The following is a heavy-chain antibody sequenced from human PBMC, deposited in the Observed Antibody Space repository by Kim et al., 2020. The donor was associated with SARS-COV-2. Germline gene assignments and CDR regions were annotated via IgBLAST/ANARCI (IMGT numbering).Heavy chain of an antibody. CDR1: GGSISSSSYY. Sequence: SETLSLTCTVSGGSISSSSYYWGWIRQPPGKGLEWIGSIYYSGSTYYNPSLKSRVTISVDTSKNQFSLKLSSVTAADTAVYYCARILAYCGGDCHDFDYWGQGTLVTVSS. J-gene: IGHJ4*02. CDR3: ARILAYCGGDCHDFDY. CDR2: IYYSGST. D-gene: IGHD2-21*02. V-gene: IGHV4-39*07.